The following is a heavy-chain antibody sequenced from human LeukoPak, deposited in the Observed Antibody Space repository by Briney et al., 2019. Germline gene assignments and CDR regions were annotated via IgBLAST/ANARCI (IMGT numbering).Heavy chain of an antibody. J-gene: IGHJ4*02. V-gene: IGHV7-4-1*02. CDR1: GGTFSSYA. Sequence: ASVKVSCKASGGTFSSYAISWVRQAPGQGLEWMGWIHPSTGNPAYAQGFTGRFVFSLDTSVSTTYLQITSLKAEDTAVYFCARAFQSLGGLSLPDYWGQGTLVTVSS. D-gene: IGHD3-16*02. CDR3: ARAFQSLGGLSLPDY. CDR2: IHPSTGNP.